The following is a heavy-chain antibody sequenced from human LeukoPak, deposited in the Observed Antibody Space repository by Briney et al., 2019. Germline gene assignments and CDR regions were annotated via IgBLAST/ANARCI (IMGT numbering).Heavy chain of an antibody. CDR2: INHSGST. Sequence: SETLSLTCAVYGGSFSGYYWSWIRQPPEKGLEWIGEINHSGSTNYNPSLKSRVTISVDTSKNQFSLKLSSVTAADTAVYYCARSGGYSYRTNRLDYWGQGTLVTSPQ. J-gene: IGHJ4*02. D-gene: IGHD5-18*01. V-gene: IGHV4-34*01. CDR3: ARSGGYSYRTNRLDY. CDR1: GGSFSGYY.